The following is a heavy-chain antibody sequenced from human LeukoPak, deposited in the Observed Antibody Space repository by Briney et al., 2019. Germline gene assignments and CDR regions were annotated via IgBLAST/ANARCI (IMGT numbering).Heavy chain of an antibody. CDR3: AAGTAADY. D-gene: IGHD6-13*01. J-gene: IGHJ4*02. Sequence: PGGSLRLSCVVSGIPFSDYYMNWIRQTPEKGLEWISYISASSSYTDYADSVKGRFTISRDNAQNALSLQMNRLRVEDTAVYYCAAGTAADYWGQGTQVTVSS. V-gene: IGHV3-11*03. CDR2: ISASSSYT. CDR1: GIPFSDYY.